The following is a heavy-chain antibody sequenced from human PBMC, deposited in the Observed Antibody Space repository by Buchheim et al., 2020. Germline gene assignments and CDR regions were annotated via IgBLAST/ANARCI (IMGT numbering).Heavy chain of an antibody. CDR3: AKGRGTTGTLFDY. Sequence: EVQLLESGGGLVQPGGSLRLSCEASGFTFSRCGMSWVRQAPGKGLEWVSTISGGGSSPSYAASMKGRLNIFRDNSKNTLYLQMSGLRAEDTAIYYCAKGRGTTGTLFDYWGQGTL. CDR2: ISGGGSSP. J-gene: IGHJ4*02. D-gene: IGHD4-17*01. CDR1: GFTFSRCG. V-gene: IGHV3-23*01.